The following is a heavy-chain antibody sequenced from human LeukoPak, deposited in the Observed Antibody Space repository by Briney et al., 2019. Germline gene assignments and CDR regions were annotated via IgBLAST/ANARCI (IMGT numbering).Heavy chain of an antibody. CDR3: AKDWDSSGWYTLFDY. V-gene: IGHV3-9*01. Sequence: GGSLRLSCAASGFTFDDYAMHWVRQAPGKGLEWVSGISWNSGSIGYADSVKGRFTISRDNAKNSLYLQMNSLRAEDTALYYCAKDWDSSGWYTLFDYWGQGTLVTVSS. CDR2: ISWNSGSI. D-gene: IGHD6-19*01. CDR1: GFTFDDYA. J-gene: IGHJ4*02.